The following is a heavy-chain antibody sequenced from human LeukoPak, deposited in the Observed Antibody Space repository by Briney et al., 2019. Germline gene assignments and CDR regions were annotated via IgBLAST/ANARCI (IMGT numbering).Heavy chain of an antibody. CDR1: GFTFSDYY. CDR2: ISSSGSNI. D-gene: IGHD3-3*01. Sequence: GGSLRLSCAASGFTFSDYYMSWIRQAPGKGLEWVSYISSSGSNIYYADSVRGRITISRDNAKNSLYLQMNSLRVEDTAVYYCARDARVRDFWSGYSHFDYWGQGTLVTVSS. CDR3: ARDARVRDFWSGYSHFDY. V-gene: IGHV3-11*04. J-gene: IGHJ4*02.